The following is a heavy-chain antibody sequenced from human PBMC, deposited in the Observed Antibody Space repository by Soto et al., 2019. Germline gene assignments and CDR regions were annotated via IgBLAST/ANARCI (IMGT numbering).Heavy chain of an antibody. V-gene: IGHV5-51*01. J-gene: IGHJ3*02. D-gene: IGHD2-15*01. CDR3: ASYSHCGGGTSPMGGFHR. Sequence: PGESLKISCKDSGGGFSIHWVAWRRQMPGKGLEWVGIIYPGNSGTMYSPSFQGQVTISADTALSTTYLQWDTLKPSDTAMYFCASYSHCGGGTSPMGGFHRWRRGTMVTV. CDR1: GGGFSIHW. CDR2: IYPGNSGT.